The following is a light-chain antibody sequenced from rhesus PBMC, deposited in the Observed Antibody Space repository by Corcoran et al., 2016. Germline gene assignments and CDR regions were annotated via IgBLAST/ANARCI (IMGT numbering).Light chain of an antibody. J-gene: IGKJ3*01. V-gene: IGKV1-22*01. CDR2: EAS. CDR3: QHYSSTPFT. CDR1: QGITND. Sequence: DIQMTQSPSSLSASVGDRVTITCRASQGITNDLAWYQQKPGETPKLLIYEASSLQSGIPSRFSGSGSWTDFTLTISSLQSEDFATYYCQHYSSTPFTFGPGTKLDI.